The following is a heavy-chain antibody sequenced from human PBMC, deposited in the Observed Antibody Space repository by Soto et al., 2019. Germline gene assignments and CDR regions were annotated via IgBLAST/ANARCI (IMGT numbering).Heavy chain of an antibody. V-gene: IGHV4-59*01. CDR3: ARVGAAAAPGYFDY. CDR1: GGSISGYY. Sequence: PSETLSLTCTVSGGSISGYYWSWIRQPPGKGLEWIGYMYNTGSTVYNPSFKSRVTISVDTSKNQFSLKLNSVTAADTAVYYCARVGAAAAPGYFDYWGQGTLVTVSS. D-gene: IGHD6-13*01. CDR2: MYNTGST. J-gene: IGHJ4*02.